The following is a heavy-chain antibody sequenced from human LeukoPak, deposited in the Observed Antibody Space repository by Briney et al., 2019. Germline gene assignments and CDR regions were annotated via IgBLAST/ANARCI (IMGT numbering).Heavy chain of an antibody. Sequence: GASVKVSCKASGYTFTSYGISWVRQAPGQGLEWMGWISAYNGNTNYAQKLQGRVTMTTDTSTSTAYMELRSLRSDDTAVYYCARDSGLRYFDWLLYDGFDPWGQGTLVTVSS. V-gene: IGHV1-18*01. D-gene: IGHD3-9*01. CDR1: GYTFTSYG. J-gene: IGHJ5*02. CDR3: ARDSGLRYFDWLLYDGFDP. CDR2: ISAYNGNT.